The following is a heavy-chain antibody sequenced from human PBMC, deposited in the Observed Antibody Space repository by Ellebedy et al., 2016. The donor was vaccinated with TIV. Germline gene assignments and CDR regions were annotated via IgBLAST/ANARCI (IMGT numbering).Heavy chain of an antibody. CDR1: GFTFNNYW. Sequence: GESLKISCAASGFTFNNYWMTWVRQAPGKGLEWVANIKQDGSEKYYVDSVKGRFTISRDNAKNSLDLQMNSLRAEDTALYYCARDRRSGSYLDPLNIWGQGTMVTVSS. CDR2: IKQDGSEK. V-gene: IGHV3-7*01. CDR3: ARDRRSGSYLDPLNI. J-gene: IGHJ3*02. D-gene: IGHD1-26*01.